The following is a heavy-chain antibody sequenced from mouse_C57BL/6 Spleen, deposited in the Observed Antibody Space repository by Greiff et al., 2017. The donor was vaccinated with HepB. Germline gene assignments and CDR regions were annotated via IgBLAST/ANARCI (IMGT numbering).Heavy chain of an antibody. J-gene: IGHJ3*01. CDR1: GYSITSGYD. D-gene: IGHD2-5*01. Sequence: EVQLKESGPGMVKPSQSLSLTCTVTGYSITSGYDWHWIRHFPGNKLEWMGYISYSGSTNYNPSLKSRISITHDTSKNHFFLKLNSVTTEDTATYYCARENYSNLGFAYWGQGTLVTVSA. V-gene: IGHV3-1*01. CDR2: ISYSGST. CDR3: ARENYSNLGFAY.